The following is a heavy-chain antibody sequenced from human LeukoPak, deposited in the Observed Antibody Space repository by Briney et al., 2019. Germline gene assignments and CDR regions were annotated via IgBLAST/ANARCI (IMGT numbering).Heavy chain of an antibody. CDR1: GGSISSYF. CDR3: AREIHNLGYCSSTGCYHDY. CDR2: IYTSGST. V-gene: IGHV4-4*07. Sequence: PSETLSLTCTVSGGSISSYFWSWIRQPAGKGLEWIGRIYTSGSTNHNPSLKSRVTMSVDTFTNQFSLKLSSVTAADTAVYYCAREIHNLGYCSSTGCYHDYWGQGTLVTVSS. D-gene: IGHD2-2*03. J-gene: IGHJ4*02.